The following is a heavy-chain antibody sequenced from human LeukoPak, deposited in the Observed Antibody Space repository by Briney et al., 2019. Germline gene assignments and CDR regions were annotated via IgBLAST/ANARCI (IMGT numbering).Heavy chain of an antibody. D-gene: IGHD3-22*01. V-gene: IGHV3-15*01. CDR1: GFPFSYTW. CDR3: AAVLANYYYDFDY. J-gene: IGHJ4*02. Sequence: GGSLRLSCAASGFPFSYTWMTWVRQAPRKGLEWVGRIKSKTDGGTTDYAAPVKGRFTISRDDSKNTLYLQMDSLKTEDTAVYYCAAVLANYYYDFDYWGQGTLVTVSS. CDR2: IKSKTDGGTT.